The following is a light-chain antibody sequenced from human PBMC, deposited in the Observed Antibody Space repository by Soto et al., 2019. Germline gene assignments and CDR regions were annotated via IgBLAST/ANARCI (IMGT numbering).Light chain of an antibody. CDR3: QQYGRSPXT. CDR2: GAS. CDR1: QSVSSSY. V-gene: IGKV3-20*01. J-gene: IGKJ1*01. Sequence: EIVLTQSPGTLSLSPGERATLSCRASQSVSSSYLAWYQQKPGQAPRLLIYGASSRATGIPDRFSGSGSGTDFTLIISRLEPEDFAVYYCQQYGRSPXTFGQGTQVDIK.